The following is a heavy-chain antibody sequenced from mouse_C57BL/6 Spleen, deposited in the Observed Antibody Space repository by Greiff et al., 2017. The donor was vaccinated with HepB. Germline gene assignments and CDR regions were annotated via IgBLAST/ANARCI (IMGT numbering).Heavy chain of an antibody. D-gene: IGHD2-4*01. J-gene: IGHJ3*01. CDR2: SRNKANDYTT. CDR1: GFTFSDFY. V-gene: IGHV7-1*01. CDR3: AREGDYDGAWFAY. Sequence: EVMLVESGGGLVQSGRSLRLSCATSGFTFSDFYMEWVRQAPGKGLEWIAASRNKANDYTTEYSASVKGRFIVSRDTSQSILYLQMNALRAEDTASYYCAREGDYDGAWFAYWGQGTLVTVSA.